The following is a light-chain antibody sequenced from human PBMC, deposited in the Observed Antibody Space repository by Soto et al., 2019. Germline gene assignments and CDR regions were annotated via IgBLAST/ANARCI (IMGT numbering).Light chain of an antibody. J-gene: IGKJ2*01. V-gene: IGKV3-15*01. CDR1: QSVNYY. CDR3: QQYNTWYT. Sequence: EIVMTQSPATLSVSPGERVSLSCRASQSVNYYLAWYQQKPGQAPRPLIYGASTRATGIPARFRGSGSGTEFTLSITNLQSEDFAVYYCQQYNTWYTFGQGTKLEI. CDR2: GAS.